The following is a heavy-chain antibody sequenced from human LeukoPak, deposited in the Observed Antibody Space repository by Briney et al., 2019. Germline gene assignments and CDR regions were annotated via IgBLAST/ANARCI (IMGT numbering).Heavy chain of an antibody. Sequence: PSETLSLTCTVSGGSISSGDYYWRWIRQPPGKGLEWIGYIYYSGSTYYNPSLKSRVTITVDTSKNQFSLKLSSVTAADTAVYYCARERGAYGDYSFTDYWGQGTLVTVSS. CDR3: ARERGAYGDYSFTDY. J-gene: IGHJ4*02. V-gene: IGHV4-30-4*01. D-gene: IGHD4-17*01. CDR1: GGSISSGDYY. CDR2: IYYSGST.